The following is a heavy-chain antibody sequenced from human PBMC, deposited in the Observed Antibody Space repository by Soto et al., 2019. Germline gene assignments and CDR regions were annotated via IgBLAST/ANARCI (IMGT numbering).Heavy chain of an antibody. CDR1: GGSISSSNYY. Sequence: SETLSLTCTVSGGSISSSNYYWAWIRQSPGKGLEWVATLYYSGITYSNPSLKSRVTISVDTSKNQFSLKLSSVTAADTAVYYCARVQWELLSYFDYWGLGTLVTVSS. J-gene: IGHJ4*02. V-gene: IGHV4-39*01. CDR3: ARVQWELLSYFDY. CDR2: LYYSGIT. D-gene: IGHD1-26*01.